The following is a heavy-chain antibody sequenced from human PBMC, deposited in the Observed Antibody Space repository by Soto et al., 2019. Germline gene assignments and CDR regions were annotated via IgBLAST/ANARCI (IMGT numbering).Heavy chain of an antibody. Sequence: ASVKVSCKASGYTFTSYAMHWVRQAPGQRLEWMGWINAGNGNTKYSQKFQGRVTITRDTSASTAYMELSSLRSEDTAVYYCARDRTDCSSSSCSFAMDVWGQGTTVTV. CDR1: GYTFTSYA. CDR3: ARDRTDCSSSSCSFAMDV. J-gene: IGHJ6*02. CDR2: INAGNGNT. D-gene: IGHD2-2*01. V-gene: IGHV1-3*01.